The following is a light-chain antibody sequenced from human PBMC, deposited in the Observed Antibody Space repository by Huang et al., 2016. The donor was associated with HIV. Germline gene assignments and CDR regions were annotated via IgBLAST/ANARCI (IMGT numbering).Light chain of an antibody. CDR2: DAS. CDR3: QQRSNWPPTLT. V-gene: IGKV3-11*01. Sequence: EIVLTQSPVTLSLSPGERATLSCRASKSVSRYLAWYQQKPGQAPRLLIDDASSRATGIPARFSGSGSATDFTLTISSLEPEDFAVYYCQQRSNWPPTLTFGGGTKVEIK. CDR1: KSVSRY. J-gene: IGKJ4*01.